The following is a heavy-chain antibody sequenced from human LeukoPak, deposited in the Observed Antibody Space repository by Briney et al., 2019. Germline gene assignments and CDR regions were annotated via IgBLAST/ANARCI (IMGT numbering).Heavy chain of an antibody. V-gene: IGHV3-21*01. D-gene: IGHD6-13*01. CDR3: ARGLAAAGTRGPY. Sequence: PGGSLRLSCATSGFIFSSDSMIWVRQAPGKGLEWVSSISSTGAYIHYADSLKGRFTISRDNAKNSLYLQMNSLRADDTAVYYCARGLAAAGTRGPYWGQGTLVTVSS. CDR2: ISSTGAYI. CDR1: GFIFSSDS. J-gene: IGHJ4*02.